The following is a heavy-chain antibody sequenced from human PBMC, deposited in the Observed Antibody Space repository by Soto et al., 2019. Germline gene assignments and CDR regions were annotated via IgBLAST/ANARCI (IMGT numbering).Heavy chain of an antibody. D-gene: IGHD3-22*01. J-gene: IGHJ4*02. CDR2: IYFSGSGTS. CDR1: GDFISNTTYY. CDR3: ARPRYSLATSGYYPFDY. Sequence: XATLSLTCSVSGDFISNTTYYWAGVRQAPGKGLEWVGSIYFSGSGTSHYNPSLKSRVTISVDTSKNQFSLKLTSVTAADTAVYYCARPRYSLATSGYYPFDYWGQGTLVTVSS. V-gene: IGHV4-39*01.